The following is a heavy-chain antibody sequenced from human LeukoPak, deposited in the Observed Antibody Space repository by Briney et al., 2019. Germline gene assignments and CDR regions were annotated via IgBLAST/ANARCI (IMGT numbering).Heavy chain of an antibody. D-gene: IGHD3-22*01. Sequence: SETLSLTCTVSGGSISSYYWSWIRQPPGKGLEWIGYIYYSGSTNYNPSLKSRVTISVDTSKNQFSLKLSSVTAADTAVYYCATYYYDSSGYYYADFWGQGTLVTVSS. CDR1: GGSISSYY. V-gene: IGHV4-59*08. CDR2: IYYSGST. CDR3: ATYYYDSSGYYYADF. J-gene: IGHJ4*02.